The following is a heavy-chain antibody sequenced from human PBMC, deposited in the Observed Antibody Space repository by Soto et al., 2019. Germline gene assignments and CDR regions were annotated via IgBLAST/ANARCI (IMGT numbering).Heavy chain of an antibody. CDR3: SRSLAY. CDR1: GFTFSSYW. J-gene: IGHJ4*02. CDR2: INQDGSEK. Sequence: GGSLRLSCAASGFTFSSYWMDWVRQAPGRGLEWLANINQDGSEKYYVDSVKGRFTISRDNARNSVYLQMNSLRADDTAVYYCSRSLAYWGQGTLVTVSS. V-gene: IGHV3-7*03.